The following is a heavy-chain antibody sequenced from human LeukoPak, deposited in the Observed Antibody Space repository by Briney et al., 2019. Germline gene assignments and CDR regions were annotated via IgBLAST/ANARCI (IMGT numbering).Heavy chain of an antibody. V-gene: IGHV1-2*02. CDR3: AREVITMIVPFDP. D-gene: IGHD3-22*01. J-gene: IGHJ5*02. CDR2: INPNSGGT. CDR1: GHTFTGYY. Sequence: GASVKVSCKASGHTFTGYYMHWVRQAPGQGLEWMGWINPNSGGTNYAQKFQGRVTMTRDTSISTAYMELSRLRSDDTAVYYCAREVITMIVPFDPWGQGTLVTVSS.